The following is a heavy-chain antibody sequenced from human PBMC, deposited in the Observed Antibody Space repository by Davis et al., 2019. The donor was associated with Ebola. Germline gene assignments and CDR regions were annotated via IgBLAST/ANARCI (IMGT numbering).Heavy chain of an antibody. CDR3: ARVSNSDSSGYYYSAAFDI. CDR2: IYYSGST. J-gene: IGHJ3*02. Sequence: MPSETLSLTCTVSGGSISSYYWSWIRQPPGKGLEWIGYIYYSGSTNYKPSLKSRVTISVDTSKNQFSLKLSSVTASATAVYYCARVSNSDSSGYYYSAAFDIWGQGTMVTVSS. D-gene: IGHD3-22*01. CDR1: GGSISSYY. V-gene: IGHV4-59*01.